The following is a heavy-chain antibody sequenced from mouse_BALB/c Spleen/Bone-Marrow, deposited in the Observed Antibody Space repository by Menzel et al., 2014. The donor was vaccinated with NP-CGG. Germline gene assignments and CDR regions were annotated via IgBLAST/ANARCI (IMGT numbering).Heavy chain of an antibody. CDR3: ARPSFAYEYDEGYYYAMDY. J-gene: IGHJ4*01. CDR2: INPSSGYP. Sequence: SAAELARPGASVTMSCKGSGYTFPRYTMHWVQPRPGQGLEWIGYINPSSGYPASNQQFKDKTTLTADKSSSTAYRQLNSLTSEDSAVYYCARPSFAYEYDEGYYYAMDYWGQGTSVTVSS. V-gene: IGHV1-4*02. D-gene: IGHD2-4*01. CDR1: GYTFPRYT.